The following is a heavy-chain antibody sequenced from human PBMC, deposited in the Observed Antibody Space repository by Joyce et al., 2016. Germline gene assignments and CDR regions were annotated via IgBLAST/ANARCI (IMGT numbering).Heavy chain of an antibody. D-gene: IGHD1-7*01. CDR1: GFSLSADGVG. CDR3: AHRTGSTSTGMDV. V-gene: IGHV2-5*02. CDR2: IFWDDDK. J-gene: IGHJ6*02. Sequence: QITLKESGPTLVKPTQTLTLTCTFSGFSLSADGVGVDWIRQPPGKALEWLALIFWDDDKRDSPSLKSRLSITKDSSKNQVVLTMTNLDPVDTATYFCAHRTGSTSTGMDVWGRGTTVTVSS.